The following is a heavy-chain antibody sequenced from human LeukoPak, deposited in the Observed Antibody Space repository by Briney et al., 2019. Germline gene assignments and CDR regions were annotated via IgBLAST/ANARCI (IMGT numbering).Heavy chain of an antibody. D-gene: IGHD6-13*01. CDR3: ARDRDASSYYYYMDV. V-gene: IGHV3-11*01. J-gene: IGHJ6*03. CDR2: ISSSGSTI. CDR1: GFTFSDYY. Sequence: GGSLRLSCAASGFTFSDYYMSWIRQAPGKGLEWVSYISSSGSTIYYADSVKGRFTISRDNAKNSLYLQMNSLRAEDTAVYYCARDRDASSYYYYMDVWGKGTTVTVSS.